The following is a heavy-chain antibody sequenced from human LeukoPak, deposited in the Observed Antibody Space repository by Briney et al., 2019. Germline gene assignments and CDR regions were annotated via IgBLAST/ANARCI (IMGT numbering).Heavy chain of an antibody. Sequence: SVKVSCKASGYTFTSYGISWVRQAPGQGLEWMGWISAYNGNTNYAQKLQGRVTTTTDTSTSTAYMELRSLRSDDTAVYYCARDQRGGYDPLELDYWGQGTLVTVSS. CDR3: ARDQRGGYDPLELDY. CDR1: GYTFTSYG. J-gene: IGHJ4*02. V-gene: IGHV1-18*01. D-gene: IGHD5-12*01. CDR2: ISAYNGNT.